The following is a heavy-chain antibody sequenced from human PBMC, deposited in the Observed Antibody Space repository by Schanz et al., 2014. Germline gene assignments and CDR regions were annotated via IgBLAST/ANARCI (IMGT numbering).Heavy chain of an antibody. CDR2: VSSRSDEI. V-gene: IGHV3-23*04. CDR1: TSIFNHAW. Sequence: EVQLVESGGGLVQPGGSLRLSCTASTSIFNHAWMSWVRQAPGKGLEWVAAVSSRSDEIKYADSVRGRFTISRDNSRSTMYLQMNSLRAEDTAVYYCARGGPAYYFDDWGQGTLXTVSS. J-gene: IGHJ4*02. CDR3: ARGGPAYYFDD.